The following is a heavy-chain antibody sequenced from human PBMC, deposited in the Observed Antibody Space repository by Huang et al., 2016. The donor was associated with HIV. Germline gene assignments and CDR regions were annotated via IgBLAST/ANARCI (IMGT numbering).Heavy chain of an antibody. CDR3: ARDRDFYDSSGYWGFNYFDY. V-gene: IGHV1-46*01. D-gene: IGHD3-22*01. CDR2: INPRDGST. Sequence: QVQLVQSGAEVKKPGASVKVSCKASGYAFTSYYMHWVRQAPGQGLEWMGIINPRDGSTSYAQKFQGRVTTTRDTSTNTVCMELSSVRSEDTAVYYCARDRDFYDSSGYWGFNYFDYWGQGTLVTVSS. J-gene: IGHJ4*02. CDR1: GYAFTSYY.